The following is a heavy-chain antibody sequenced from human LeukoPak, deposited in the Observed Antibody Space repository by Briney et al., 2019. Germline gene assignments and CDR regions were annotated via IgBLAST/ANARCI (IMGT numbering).Heavy chain of an antibody. CDR1: GYTFTGYY. Sequence: ASVKVSCKASGYTFTGYYMHWVRQAPGQGLEWIGLVNPNSGGAKYAQKFQGRGTMTRDTSISTAYLELSRLRSDDTAVYYCAASTIFGVVRDYWGQGTLVTVSS. CDR3: AASTIFGVVRDY. V-gene: IGHV1-2*02. D-gene: IGHD3-3*01. CDR2: VNPNSGGA. J-gene: IGHJ4*02.